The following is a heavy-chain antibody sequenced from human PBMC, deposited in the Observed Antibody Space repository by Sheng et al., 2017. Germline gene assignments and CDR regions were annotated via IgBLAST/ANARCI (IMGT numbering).Heavy chain of an antibody. V-gene: IGHV4-39*07. D-gene: IGHD1-26*01. CDR1: GGSISSSSYY. CDR3: ARRWAGAQTFDY. CDR2: IYYSGST. J-gene: IGHJ4*02. Sequence: QKQLQESGPGLVKPSETLSLTCTVSGGSISSSSYYWGWIRQAPGKGLEWIGSIYYSGSTYYNPSLKSRVTISVDKSKKQFSLKLSSVTAADTAVYYCARRWAGAQTFDYWGQGNAGHRSPQ.